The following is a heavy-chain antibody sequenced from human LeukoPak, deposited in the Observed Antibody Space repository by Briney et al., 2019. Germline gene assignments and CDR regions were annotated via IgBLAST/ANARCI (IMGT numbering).Heavy chain of an antibody. Sequence: GASVKVSCKASGYTFTSYAMHWVRQAPGQRLEWMGWINAGNGNTKYSQKFQGRVTITRDTSASTAYMELSSLRSEDTAVYYCARDLGEPQPAHDAFDIWGQGTMVTVSS. V-gene: IGHV1-3*01. CDR2: INAGNGNT. J-gene: IGHJ3*02. CDR1: GYTFTSYA. D-gene: IGHD3-16*01. CDR3: ARDLGEPQPAHDAFDI.